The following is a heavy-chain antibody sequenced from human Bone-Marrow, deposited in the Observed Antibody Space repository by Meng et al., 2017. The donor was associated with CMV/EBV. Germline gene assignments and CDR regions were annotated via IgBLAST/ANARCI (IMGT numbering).Heavy chain of an antibody. V-gene: IGHV3-49*04. CDR1: GFTFGDYI. Sequence: GESLKISCTASGFTFGDYIMSWVRQAPGKGLEWVGFIRSKAYGGTTEYAASVKGRFTISRDDSKSIAYLQMNSLKTEDTAVYYCTRAGVVVVPAAKSPFFFDSWGQGTMVTVSS. CDR3: TRAGVVVVPAAKSPFFFDS. J-gene: IGHJ3*02. CDR2: IRSKAYGGTT. D-gene: IGHD2-2*01.